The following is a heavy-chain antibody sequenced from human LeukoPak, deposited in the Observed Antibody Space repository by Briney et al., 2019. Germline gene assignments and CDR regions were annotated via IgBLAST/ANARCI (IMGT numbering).Heavy chain of an antibody. D-gene: IGHD1-26*01. J-gene: IGHJ5*02. CDR2: IYYSGST. CDR1: GGSISSSSYY. V-gene: IGHV4-39*01. CDR3: AMTPYYGWFDP. Sequence: PSETLSLTCTVSGGSISSSSYYWGWIRQPPGKGLEWIGSIYYSGSTYYNPPLKSRVTISVDTSKNQFSLKLSSVTAADTAAYYCAMTPYYGWFDPWGQGTLVTVSS.